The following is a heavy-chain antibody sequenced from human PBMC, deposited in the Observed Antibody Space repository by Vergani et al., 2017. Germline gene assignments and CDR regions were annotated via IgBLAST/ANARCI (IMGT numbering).Heavy chain of an antibody. D-gene: IGHD4-11*01. V-gene: IGHV4-34*10. Sequence: QVQLQESGPGLVKPSETLSLTCVVTGWSFTSYHWTWIRQSPGEGLEWVGDIDHTGRPDYNPSLKSRLTMSVDKSRNQFSLTLNSVTATDTAIYFCARVNTETNGHLYYYYYVDVWGQGTAVTDS. CDR2: IDHTGRP. CDR1: GWSFTSYH. J-gene: IGHJ6*03. CDR3: ARVNTETNGHLYYYYYVDV.